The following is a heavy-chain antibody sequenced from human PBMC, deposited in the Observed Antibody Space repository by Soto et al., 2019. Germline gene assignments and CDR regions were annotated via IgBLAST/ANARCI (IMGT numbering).Heavy chain of an antibody. CDR2: IRAYNGNT. CDR1: GYTFSNYG. V-gene: IGHV1-18*01. Sequence: QVQLVQSGAEVKKPGASVKVSCKASGYTFSNYGISWVRQAPGQGLEWMGWIRAYNGNTKYAQKLQGRVTMTTDTSTSTAYMELRSLRSDDTAVYYCARDLYDILTGYVYNWFDPWGQGTLVTVSS. CDR3: ARDLYDILTGYVYNWFDP. J-gene: IGHJ5*02. D-gene: IGHD3-9*01.